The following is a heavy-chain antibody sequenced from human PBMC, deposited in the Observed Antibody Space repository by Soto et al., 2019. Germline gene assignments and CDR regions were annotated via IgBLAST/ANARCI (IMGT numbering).Heavy chain of an antibody. V-gene: IGHV3-23*01. J-gene: IGHJ6*02. CDR2: ISGSGSST. CDR3: AKDSSYSTYYYGMDV. CDR1: GFTFSSYA. D-gene: IGHD5-18*01. Sequence: EVQLLESGGGLVQPGGSLRLSCAASGFTFSSYAMSWVRQAPGKGLEWVSVISGSGSSTYYADSVKGRFTISRDNSKNTLYLQMKSIRAKDTAVYYCAKDSSYSTYYYGMDVWGQGTTVTVSS.